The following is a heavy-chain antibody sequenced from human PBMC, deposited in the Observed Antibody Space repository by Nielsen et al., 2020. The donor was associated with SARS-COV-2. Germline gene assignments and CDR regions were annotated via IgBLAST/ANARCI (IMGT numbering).Heavy chain of an antibody. J-gene: IGHJ6*02. Sequence: GESLKISCAASGFTFSSYAMSWVRQAPGKGLEWVSVIYSGGSSTYYADSVKGRFTISRDNSKNTLYLQMNSLRAEDTAVYYCAKWGYSYGYRHYYYYGMDVWGQGTTVTVSS. V-gene: IGHV3-23*03. CDR2: IYSGGSST. D-gene: IGHD5-18*01. CDR3: AKWGYSYGYRHYYYYGMDV. CDR1: GFTFSSYA.